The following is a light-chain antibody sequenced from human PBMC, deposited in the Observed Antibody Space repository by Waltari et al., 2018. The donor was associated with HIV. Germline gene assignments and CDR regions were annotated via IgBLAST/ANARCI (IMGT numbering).Light chain of an antibody. Sequence: PLTQPPYTSGPPGHSVPISCTGSSNDIGTYNFASWYHHPPGKAPKLLIYDVTRRPPGIPNRFSGTKSGYTASLTVSDLQVEDEADYYCVSYTEKDTFLLFGGGTKLAV. CDR2: DVT. J-gene: IGLJ2*01. CDR3: VSYTEKDTFLL. CDR1: SNDIGTYNF. V-gene: IGLV2-8*01.